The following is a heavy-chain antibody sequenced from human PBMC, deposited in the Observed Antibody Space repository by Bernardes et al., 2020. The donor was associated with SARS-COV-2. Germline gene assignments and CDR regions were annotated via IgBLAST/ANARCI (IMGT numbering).Heavy chain of an antibody. CDR2: ISDSGGET. V-gene: IGHV3-23*01. Sequence: GSLRLSCAASGFPFSSYGMFWVRQAPGKGLEWVSAISDSGGETFYADSMKGRFTISRDNSKNTLYLQMNSLRAEDTALYYCAKRRVIGNWYFDLWGRGTLVTVSS. CDR3: AKRRVIGNWYFDL. J-gene: IGHJ2*01. D-gene: IGHD1-26*01. CDR1: GFPFSSYG.